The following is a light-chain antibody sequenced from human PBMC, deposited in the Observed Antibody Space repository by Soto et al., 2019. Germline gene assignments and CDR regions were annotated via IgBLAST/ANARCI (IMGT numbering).Light chain of an antibody. Sequence: QSVLTQPASVSGSPGQSITISCTGTSSDVGGYDYVSWYQQHPGKAPKLMIYDVSNRPSGFSNRFSGSKSGNTASLTISGLQAEDEADYYCSSYTSSNTLVVFGGGTQLTVL. CDR1: SSDVGGYDY. CDR3: SSYTSSNTLVV. J-gene: IGLJ2*01. V-gene: IGLV2-14*03. CDR2: DVS.